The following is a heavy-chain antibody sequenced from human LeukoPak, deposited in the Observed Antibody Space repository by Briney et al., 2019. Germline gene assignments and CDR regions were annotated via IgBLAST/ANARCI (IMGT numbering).Heavy chain of an antibody. CDR2: ISASSSTI. J-gene: IGHJ3*02. V-gene: IGHV3-48*02. Sequence: PGGSLRLSCAASGFTFSTYSMSWVRQAPGKGLEWVSYISASSSTIYYADSVKGRFTISRDSAKNSLYLQMNSLRDDDTGVYYCARSYGAFDIWGQGTMVTVSS. CDR3: ARSYGAFDI. CDR1: GFTFSTYS. D-gene: IGHD3-10*01.